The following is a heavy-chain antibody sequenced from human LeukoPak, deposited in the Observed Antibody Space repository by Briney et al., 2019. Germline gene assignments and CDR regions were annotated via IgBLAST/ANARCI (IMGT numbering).Heavy chain of an antibody. D-gene: IGHD3-22*01. CDR2: IYTSGST. Sequence: SQTLSLTCTVSGGSISSGSYYWSWIRQPAGKGLEWIGRIYTSGSTNYNPSLKSRVTISVDTSKNQFSLKLSSVTAADTAVYYCARGKFTYYYDSSGYSILTSGYYFDYWGQGTLVTVSS. CDR3: ARGKFTYYYDSSGYSILTSGYYFDY. CDR1: GGSISSGSYY. J-gene: IGHJ4*02. V-gene: IGHV4-61*02.